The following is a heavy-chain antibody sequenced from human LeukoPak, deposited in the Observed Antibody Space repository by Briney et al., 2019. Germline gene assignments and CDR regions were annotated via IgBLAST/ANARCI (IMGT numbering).Heavy chain of an antibody. D-gene: IGHD6-19*01. J-gene: IGHJ3*01. CDR1: GYSLTSGYY. V-gene: IGHV4-38-2*02. CDR2: IFHSGST. Sequence: SETLSPTCTVSGYSLTSGYYWGWIRQPPGKGLEWIASIFHSGSTFYNPSVKSRVTISVDTSKNQFSLTLRSVTAADTAVYYCARETEKQWQYWGQGTMATVSS. CDR3: ARETEKQWQY.